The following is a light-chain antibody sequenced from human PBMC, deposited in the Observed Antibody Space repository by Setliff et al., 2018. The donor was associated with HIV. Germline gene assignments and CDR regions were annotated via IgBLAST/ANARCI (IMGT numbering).Light chain of an antibody. CDR1: GSDVGGYNY. CDR3: SSYASSNTLP. V-gene: IGLV2-14*01. Sequence: QSVLAQPASVSGSPGQSITISCTGTGSDVGGYNYVSWYQQHPGKAPTLIIYEVRNRPSGISNRFSGSKSGNTASLTISVLQAEDEADYYCSSYASSNTLPFGTGTKVTVL. CDR2: EVR. J-gene: IGLJ1*01.